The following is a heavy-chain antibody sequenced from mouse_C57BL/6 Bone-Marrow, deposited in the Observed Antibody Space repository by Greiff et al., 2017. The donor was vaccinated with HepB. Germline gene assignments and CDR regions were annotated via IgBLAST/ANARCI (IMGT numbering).Heavy chain of an antibody. CDR3: ARDGNYPMDY. V-gene: IGHV7-1*01. CDR1: GFTFSDFY. D-gene: IGHD2-1*01. J-gene: IGHJ4*01. CDR2: SRNKANDYTT. Sequence: EVKLVDSGGGLVQSGRSLRLSCATSGFTFSDFYMEWVRQAPGKGLEWIAASRNKANDYTTEYSASVKGRFIVSRDTSQSILYLQMNALRAEDTAIYYCARDGNYPMDYWGQGTSVTVSS.